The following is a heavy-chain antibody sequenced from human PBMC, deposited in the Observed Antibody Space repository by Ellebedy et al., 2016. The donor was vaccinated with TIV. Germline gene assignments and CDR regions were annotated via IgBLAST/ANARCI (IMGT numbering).Heavy chain of an antibody. CDR3: ARLTPYYYDSSAYYYPH. J-gene: IGHJ1*01. V-gene: IGHV4-39*01. D-gene: IGHD3-22*01. CDR1: GVSISTGYY. Sequence: GSLRLXXTVSGVSISTGYYWDWIRQPPGKGLEWIGSIYYSGNTYYNPSLKSRVTISVDTSKSQFSLKLSSVTAADTAVYYCARLTPYYYDSSAYYYPHWGQGTLVTVSS. CDR2: IYYSGNT.